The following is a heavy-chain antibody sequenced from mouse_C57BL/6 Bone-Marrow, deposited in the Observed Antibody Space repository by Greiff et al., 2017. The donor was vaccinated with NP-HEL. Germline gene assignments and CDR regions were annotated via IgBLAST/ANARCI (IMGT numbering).Heavy chain of an antibody. Sequence: VQLQQSVAELVRPGASVKLSCTASGFNFKNSYMHWVKQRPEQGLEWIGRIDPANGNTNYAPKFQGKATLTADTSSNTAYLQLSSLTSEDTAIYYCPYGLYYYDLEDWGKGTSVTVSS. V-gene: IGHV14-3*01. CDR1: GFNFKNSY. CDR3: PYGLYYYDLED. CDR2: IDPANGNT. D-gene: IGHD2-2*01. J-gene: IGHJ4*01.